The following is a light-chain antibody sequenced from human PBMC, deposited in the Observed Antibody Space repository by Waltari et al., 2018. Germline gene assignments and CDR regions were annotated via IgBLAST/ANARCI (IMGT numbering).Light chain of an antibody. J-gene: IGKJ2*01. V-gene: IGKV3-15*01. CDR1: QSISSN. CDR3: QQYNNWPVYT. CDR2: GAS. Sequence: EIVMTQSPVILSVSPGERANLSCRASQSISSNLAWYQQKLGQAPRLLIYGASTRATGIPARFSGSGSGTEFTLTISSLQSEDFAVYYCQQYNNWPVYTFGQGTKLEIK.